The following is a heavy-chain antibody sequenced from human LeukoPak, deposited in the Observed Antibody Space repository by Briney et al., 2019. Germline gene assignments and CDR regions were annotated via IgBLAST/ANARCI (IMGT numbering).Heavy chain of an antibody. Sequence: ASVKVSCTASGYTFTSYYMHWVRQAPGQGLEWMGIINPSGGSTSYAQKFQGRVTMTRDTSTSTVYMELSSLRSEDTAVYYCASSGSYYNHPGYWGQGTLVTVSS. V-gene: IGHV1-46*01. J-gene: IGHJ4*02. D-gene: IGHD3-10*01. CDR3: ASSGSYYNHPGY. CDR2: INPSGGST. CDR1: GYTFTSYY.